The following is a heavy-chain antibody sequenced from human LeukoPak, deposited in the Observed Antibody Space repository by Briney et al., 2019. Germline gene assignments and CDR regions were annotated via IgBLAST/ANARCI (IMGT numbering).Heavy chain of an antibody. CDR1: GGSFSGYY. J-gene: IGHJ6*02. CDR2: INHSGST. V-gene: IGHV4-34*01. CDR3: ARGQDYYYYYGMDV. Sequence: PSETLSLTCAVYGGSFSGYYWSWIRQPPGKGLEWIGEINHSGSTNYNPSLKSRVTVSVDTSKNQFSLTLSSVTAADTAVYYCARGQDYYYYYGMDVWGQGTTVTVSS.